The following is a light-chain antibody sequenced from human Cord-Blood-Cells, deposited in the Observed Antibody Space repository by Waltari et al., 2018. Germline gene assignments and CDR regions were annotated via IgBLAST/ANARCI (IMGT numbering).Light chain of an antibody. CDR2: WAS. Sequence: VSLGERATINCKSSQSVLYSSNNKNYLAWYQQKPGQPPKLLIYWASTRESGVPDRFSGSGSGTDFTLTISSLQAEDVAVYYCQQYYSTPPTFGQGTKLEIK. CDR1: QSVLYSSNNKNY. CDR3: QQYYSTPPT. V-gene: IGKV4-1*01. J-gene: IGKJ2*01.